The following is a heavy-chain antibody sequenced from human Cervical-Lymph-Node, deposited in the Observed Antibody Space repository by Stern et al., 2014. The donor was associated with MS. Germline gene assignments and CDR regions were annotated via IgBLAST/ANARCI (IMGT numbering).Heavy chain of an antibody. Sequence: QLQLQESGPGLVKPSETLSLTCTVSGGSISSSSYYWGWIRQPPGKGLEWIGSIYYSGSTYYNPSLKSRVTISVDTSTNQFSRKRSSVTAADTAVYYCATGITDSYYFDYWGQGTLVTVSS. CDR1: GGSISSSSYY. J-gene: IGHJ4*02. CDR2: IYYSGST. CDR3: ATGITDSYYFDY. D-gene: IGHD1-14*01. V-gene: IGHV4-39*01.